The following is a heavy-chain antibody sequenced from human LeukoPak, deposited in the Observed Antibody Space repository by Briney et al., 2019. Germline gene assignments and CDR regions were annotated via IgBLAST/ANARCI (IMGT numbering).Heavy chain of an antibody. CDR1: GFIFSDYY. J-gene: IGHJ4*02. Sequence: GGSLRLSCAASGFIFSDYYMSWIRQAPGKGLEWVSYISSSGSTIYYADSVKGRFTISRDNAKNSLYLQMNSLRAEDTAVYYCAREDLDDYAISHFDYWGQGTLVTVSS. V-gene: IGHV3-11*04. CDR2: ISSSGSTI. D-gene: IGHD4-17*01. CDR3: AREDLDDYAISHFDY.